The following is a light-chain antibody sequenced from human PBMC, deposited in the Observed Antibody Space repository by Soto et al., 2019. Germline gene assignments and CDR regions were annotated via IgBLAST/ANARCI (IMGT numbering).Light chain of an antibody. J-gene: IGKJ1*01. V-gene: IGKV3-15*01. CDR2: GAS. CDR3: QQYDNWPPAT. CDR1: QSVRNN. Sequence: EIVMTQSPATLSVSPGERATLSCRASQSVRNNLAWYQQKPGQVPRLRIYGASTRATGVPARFSGSGSGTEFTLYISSVQSADFAVYRCQQYDNWPPATLGQGTQVAI.